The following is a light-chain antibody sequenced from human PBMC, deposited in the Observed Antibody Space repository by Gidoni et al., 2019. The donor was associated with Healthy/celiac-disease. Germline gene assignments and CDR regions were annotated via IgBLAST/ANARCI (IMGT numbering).Light chain of an antibody. Sequence: SVLTHPPSVSGAPGLRVTISCTGSSSNIGAGYDVHWYQQLPGTAPKLLIYGNSNRPSGVPDRFSGSKSGTSASLAITGLQAEDEADYYCQSYDSSLSGVVFGGGTKLTVL. V-gene: IGLV1-40*01. CDR3: QSYDSSLSGVV. CDR2: GNS. J-gene: IGLJ2*01. CDR1: SSNIGAGYD.